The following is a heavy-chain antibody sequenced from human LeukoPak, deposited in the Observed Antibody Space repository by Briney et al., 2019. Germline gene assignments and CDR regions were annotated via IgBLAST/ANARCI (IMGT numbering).Heavy chain of an antibody. CDR3: AKGPDIVIVPAAVTFGGREHNKGYSYGHAFDY. D-gene: IGHD2-2*01. CDR2: ISNNGNNK. J-gene: IGHJ4*02. CDR1: GFSFSDYV. Sequence: PGRSLRLSCAASGFSFSDYVMHWVRQAPGKGLEWVAVISNNGNNKYYADSVKGRFTISRDNSQNTLYLQMRSLRTDDTAMYYCAKGPDIVIVPAAVTFGGREHNKGYSYGHAFDYWGQGTLVTVSS. V-gene: IGHV3-30*18.